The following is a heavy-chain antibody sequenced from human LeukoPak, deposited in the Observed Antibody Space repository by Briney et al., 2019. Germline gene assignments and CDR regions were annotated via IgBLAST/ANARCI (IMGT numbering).Heavy chain of an antibody. D-gene: IGHD6-13*01. J-gene: IGHJ5*02. CDR3: AREWIAAAGTDWFDL. CDR1: GYTFTSYA. Sequence: SVNVSCKASGYTFTSYAMHWVRQAPGQRLEWMGWINAGNGNTKYSQKFQGRVTITRDTSASTAYMELSSLRSEDTAVYYCAREWIAAAGTDWFDLWGQGTLVTVSS. CDR2: INAGNGNT. V-gene: IGHV1-3*01.